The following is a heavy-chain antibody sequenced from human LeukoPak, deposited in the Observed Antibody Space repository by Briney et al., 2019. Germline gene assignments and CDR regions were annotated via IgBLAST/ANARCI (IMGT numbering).Heavy chain of an antibody. Sequence: ASVKVSCKASGYTFTSYAMHWVRQAPGQRLEWMGWINAGNGNTKYSQKFQGRVTITRDTSASTAYMELSSLRSDDTAVYYCARNVAITGTCDYWGQGTLVTVSS. J-gene: IGHJ4*02. D-gene: IGHD2-8*02. CDR1: GYTFTSYA. CDR3: ARNVAITGTCDY. CDR2: INAGNGNT. V-gene: IGHV1-3*01.